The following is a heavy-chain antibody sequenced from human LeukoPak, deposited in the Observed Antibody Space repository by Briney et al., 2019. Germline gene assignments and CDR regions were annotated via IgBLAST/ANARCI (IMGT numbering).Heavy chain of an antibody. J-gene: IGHJ4*02. CDR1: GFTFSSYA. D-gene: IGHD3-9*01. CDR3: ARAIFYRYDY. V-gene: IGHV3-23*01. CDR2: ISGTGGST. Sequence: PGGSLRLSCAASGFTFSSYAMSWVRQAPGKGLEWVSGISGTGGSTYYADSVKGRFTISRDNSKNTLFFQMNSLRAEDTAVYYCARAIFYRYDYWGQGTLVTVSS.